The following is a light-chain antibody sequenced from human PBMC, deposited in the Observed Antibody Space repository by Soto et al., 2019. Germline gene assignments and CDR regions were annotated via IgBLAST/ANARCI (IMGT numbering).Light chain of an antibody. V-gene: IGKV3-20*01. Sequence: DIVLTHSPGTLSLSPGERATLSCRASQSVSRNSLAWYQQKPGQAPRLLIYGASSRATDIPDRFSGSGSGTDFTLIVSRLEPEDFAVYFCQQYGTSPPTFGPGTKVDIK. CDR2: GAS. J-gene: IGKJ3*01. CDR3: QQYGTSPPT. CDR1: QSVSRNS.